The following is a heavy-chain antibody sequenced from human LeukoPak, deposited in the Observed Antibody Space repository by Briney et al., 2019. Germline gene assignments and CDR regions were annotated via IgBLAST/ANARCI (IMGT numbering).Heavy chain of an antibody. CDR3: ARVVIRRLIWYGGYFDY. D-gene: IGHD3-10*01. J-gene: IGHJ4*02. Sequence: ASVKVSCKASGYTFTGYYMHWVRQAPGQGLEWMGWINPNSGGTNYAQKFQGRVTMTRDTSISTAYMELSRLRSDDTAVYYCARVVIRRLIWYGGYFDYWGQGTLVTVSS. V-gene: IGHV1-2*02. CDR1: GYTFTGYY. CDR2: INPNSGGT.